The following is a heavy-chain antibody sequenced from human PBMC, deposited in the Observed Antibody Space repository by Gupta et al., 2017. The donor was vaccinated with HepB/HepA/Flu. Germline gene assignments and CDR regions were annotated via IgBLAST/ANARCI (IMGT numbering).Heavy chain of an antibody. Sequence: EVQLVGSGGGLVQPGGSLRLSCAASGFTFSSYSMHWVRQAPGKGLVWVSRIHSDGSTTTYADSVKGRFTIFRDNAKNTLYLQMNSLRAEDTAVYYCARGGTRAFKIEYWGQGTLVTVSS. CDR2: IHSDGSTT. V-gene: IGHV3-74*01. CDR1: GFTFSSYS. J-gene: IGHJ4*02. CDR3: ARGGTRAFKIEY.